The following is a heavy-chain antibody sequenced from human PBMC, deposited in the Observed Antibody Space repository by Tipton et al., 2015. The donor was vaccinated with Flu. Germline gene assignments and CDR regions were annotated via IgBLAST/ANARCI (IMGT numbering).Heavy chain of an antibody. D-gene: IGHD3-3*01. CDR3: ARVPLSGDMDV. J-gene: IGHJ6*02. Sequence: TLSLTCAVYGGSFSGYYWSWIRQPPGKGLEWIGEINHSGSTNYNPSLKSRVTISVDTSKNQFSLKLTSVTAADTAVYYCARVPLSGDMDVWGQGTTVTVSS. CDR2: INHSGST. V-gene: IGHV4-34*01. CDR1: GGSFSGYY.